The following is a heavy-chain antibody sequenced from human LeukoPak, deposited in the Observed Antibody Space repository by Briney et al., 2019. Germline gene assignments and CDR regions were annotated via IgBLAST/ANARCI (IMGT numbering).Heavy chain of an antibody. CDR2: IYYSGST. D-gene: IGHD3-3*01. J-gene: IGHJ6*04. V-gene: IGHV4-59*12. CDR3: ARDPYSNYDFWSGYYIPMDV. CDR1: GGSISSYY. Sequence: SETLSLTCTVSGGSISSYYWSWIRQPPGKGLEWIGYIYYSGSTNYNPSLKSRVTISVDTSKNQFSLKLSSVTAADTAVYYCARDPYSNYDFWSGYYIPMDVWGKGTTVTVSS.